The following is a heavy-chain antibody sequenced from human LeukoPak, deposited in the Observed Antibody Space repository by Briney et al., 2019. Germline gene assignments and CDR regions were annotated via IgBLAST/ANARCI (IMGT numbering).Heavy chain of an antibody. Sequence: SETLSLTCAVYGGSFSGYYWSWIHQPPGKGLEWIGEINHSGSTNYNPSLKSRVTISVDTSKNQFSLKLSSVTAADTAVYYCARGRDDYVWGSYRYTPHFDYWGQGTLVTVSS. CDR2: INHSGST. D-gene: IGHD3-16*02. CDR1: GGSFSGYY. J-gene: IGHJ4*02. CDR3: ARGRDDYVWGSYRYTPHFDY. V-gene: IGHV4-34*01.